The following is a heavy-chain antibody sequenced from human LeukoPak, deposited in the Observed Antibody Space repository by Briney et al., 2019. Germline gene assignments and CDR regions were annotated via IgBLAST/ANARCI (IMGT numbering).Heavy chain of an antibody. CDR2: IYYSGST. V-gene: IGHV4-30-4*01. CDR3: ARERGPTVTTLGYFDY. D-gene: IGHD4-17*01. Sequence: SQTLSLTCTVSGGSISSGDYYWSWIRQPPGKGLEWIGYIYYSGSTYYNPSLKSRVTISVDRSKNQFSLKLSSVTAADTAAYYCARERGPTVTTLGYFDYWGQGTLVTVSS. CDR1: GGSISSGDYY. J-gene: IGHJ4*02.